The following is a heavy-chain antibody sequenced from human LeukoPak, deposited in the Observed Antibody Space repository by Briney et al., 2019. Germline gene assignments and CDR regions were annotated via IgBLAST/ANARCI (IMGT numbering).Heavy chain of an antibody. J-gene: IGHJ5*02. CDR3: ARVVGDCSSTSCRGNNWFDP. D-gene: IGHD2-2*01. CDR1: GGSISSYY. CDR2: IYYSGGT. Sequence: PSETLSLTCTVSGGSISSYYWSWIRQPPGKGLEWIWYIYYSGGTNYNPSLKSRVTISVDTSKNQFSLTLSSVTAADTAVYYCARVVGDCSSTSCRGNNWFDPWGQGTLVTVSS. V-gene: IGHV4-59*01.